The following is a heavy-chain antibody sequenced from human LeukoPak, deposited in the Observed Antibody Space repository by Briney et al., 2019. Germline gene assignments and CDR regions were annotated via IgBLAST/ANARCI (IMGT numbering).Heavy chain of an antibody. J-gene: IGHJ4*02. CDR2: IRSKAYTGTT. Sequence: GGSLRLSCTASGFNSGSYAMGWVRQAPGKGLEWISFIRSKAYTGTTEYAASVKGRFTISRDDSKSIAYLQMNSLKPEDTAVYYCIGARRIAAAGVRYLFDYWGQGTLVTVSS. V-gene: IGHV3-49*04. CDR3: IGARRIAAAGVRYLFDY. CDR1: GFNSGSYA. D-gene: IGHD6-13*01.